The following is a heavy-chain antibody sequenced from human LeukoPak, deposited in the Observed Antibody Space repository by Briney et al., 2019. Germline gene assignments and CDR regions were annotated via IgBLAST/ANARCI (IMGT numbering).Heavy chain of an antibody. V-gene: IGHV3-23*01. Sequence: GGSLRLSCAASGFTFSSYAMSWVRQAPGKGLEWVSAISGSGFTYYADSVKGRFTISRDNSKNTLYLQMNSLRAEDTAVYYCARGLYSSSRWGQGTLVTVSS. CDR1: GFTFSSYA. D-gene: IGHD6-6*01. CDR3: ARGLYSSSR. CDR2: ISGSGFT. J-gene: IGHJ4*02.